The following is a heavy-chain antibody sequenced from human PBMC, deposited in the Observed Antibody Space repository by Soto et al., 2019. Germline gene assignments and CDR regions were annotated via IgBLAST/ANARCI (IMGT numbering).Heavy chain of an antibody. D-gene: IGHD2-2*01. Sequence: GGSLRLSCAVSGFYFNNYGINWVRQAPGKGLEWVSSVSKSDYTYYSDSVKGRFTISRDNAKNSVSLQMNSLRAEDTAVYYCAREDSIIIPAVSDFWGQGTLVTVSS. CDR3: AREDSIIIPAVSDF. CDR1: GFYFNNYG. CDR2: VSKSDYT. J-gene: IGHJ4*02. V-gene: IGHV3-21*01.